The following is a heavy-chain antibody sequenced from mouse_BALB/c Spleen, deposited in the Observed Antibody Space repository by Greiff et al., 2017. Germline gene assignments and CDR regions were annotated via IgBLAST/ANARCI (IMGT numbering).Heavy chain of an antibody. CDR1: GYSITSGYY. CDR3: AREDYGYVPWFAY. J-gene: IGHJ3*01. D-gene: IGHD1-2*01. Sequence: VQLKESGPGLVKPSQSLSLTCSVTGYSITSGYYWNWIRQFPGNKLEWMGYISYDGSNNYNPSLKNRISITRDTSKNQFFLKLNSVTTEDTATYYCAREDYGYVPWFAYWGQGTLVTVSA. V-gene: IGHV3-6*02. CDR2: ISYDGSN.